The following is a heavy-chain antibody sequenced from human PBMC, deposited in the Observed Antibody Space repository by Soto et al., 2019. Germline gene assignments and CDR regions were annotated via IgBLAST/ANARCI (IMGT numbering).Heavy chain of an antibody. V-gene: IGHV4-61*01. Sequence: SETLSLTCTVSGGSVSSGSYYWSWIRQPPGKGLERIGYIYYSGSTNYNPSLKSRVTISVDTSKNQFSLKLSSVTAADTAVYYCARGRIAAAGGNWFDPWGQGTLVTVSS. D-gene: IGHD6-13*01. CDR3: ARGRIAAAGGNWFDP. CDR2: IYYSGST. CDR1: GGSVSSGSYY. J-gene: IGHJ5*02.